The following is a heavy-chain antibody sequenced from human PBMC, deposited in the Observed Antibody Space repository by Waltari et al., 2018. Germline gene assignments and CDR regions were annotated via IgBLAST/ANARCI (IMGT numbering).Heavy chain of an antibody. D-gene: IGHD2-15*01. CDR2: IRYDGSNK. V-gene: IGHV3-30*02. Sequence: QVQLVESGGGVVQPGGSLRLSCAASGFTFSSYGMHWVRQAPGKGLEWVAFIRYDGSNKYYADSVKGRFTISRDNSKNTLYLQMNSLRAEDTAVYYCAKPAQYCSGGSCDLDYWGQGTLVTVSS. J-gene: IGHJ4*02. CDR3: AKPAQYCSGGSCDLDY. CDR1: GFTFSSYG.